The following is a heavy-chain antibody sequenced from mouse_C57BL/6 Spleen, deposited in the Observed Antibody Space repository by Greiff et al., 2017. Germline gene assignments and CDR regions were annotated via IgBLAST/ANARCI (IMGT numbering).Heavy chain of an antibody. CDR1: GYSISSDY. D-gene: IGHD2-3*01. J-gene: IGHJ2*01. V-gene: IGHV3-8*01. CDR2: ISYSGST. Sequence: EVHLVESGPGLAKPSQTLSLTCSVTGYSISSDYWNWIRKFPGIKLEYMGYISYSGSTYYNPSLKSRISITRDTSKNQYYLQLNSVTTEDTATYYCARYMRLLPSFDDWGQGTTLTVSS. CDR3: ARYMRLLPSFDD.